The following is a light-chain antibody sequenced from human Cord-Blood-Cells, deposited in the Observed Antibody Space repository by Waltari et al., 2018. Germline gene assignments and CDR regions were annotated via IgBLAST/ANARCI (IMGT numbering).Light chain of an antibody. V-gene: IGKV4-1*01. CDR2: WAS. CDR3: QQYYSTPLT. Sequence: DIVMTQSPDPLAVSLDERATIHCKPSQSVLYSSNNKNYLAWSQQQPGQPPKLLIYWASTREAGVPDRFSGSGSGTDFTLTISSLQAEDGAVYYCQQYYSTPLTFGGGTKVEIK. J-gene: IGKJ4*01. CDR1: QSVLYSSNNKNY.